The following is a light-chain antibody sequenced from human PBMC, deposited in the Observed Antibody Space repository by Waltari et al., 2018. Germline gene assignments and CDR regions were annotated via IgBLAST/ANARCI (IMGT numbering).Light chain of an antibody. CDR2: DVS. V-gene: IGLV2-14*03. CDR3: SSSTSSSIVL. CDR1: SSDVGGYHY. Sequence: QSALTQPASVSGSPGQSITISCTGTSSDVGGYHYVSGYQQHPGKAPKLMIYDVSNRPSRGPNRFSGSQSGNTASLTSSELQAEDEADYYCSSSTSSSIVLFGGRTKLTVL. J-gene: IGLJ2*01.